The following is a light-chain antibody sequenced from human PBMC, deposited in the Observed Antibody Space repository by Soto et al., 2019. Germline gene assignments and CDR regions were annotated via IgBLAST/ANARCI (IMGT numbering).Light chain of an antibody. J-gene: IGKJ5*01. CDR3: QQRSSWPS. V-gene: IGKV3-11*01. CDR2: DAS. CDR1: QSVSTY. Sequence: EIVLTQPPGTLSLSPGERATLAFRASQSVSTYLAWYQQKPGQAPRLLIYDASNRATGIPARFSGSGSGTDFTLTISSLEPEDFAVYHCQQRSSWPSFGQGTRLEIK.